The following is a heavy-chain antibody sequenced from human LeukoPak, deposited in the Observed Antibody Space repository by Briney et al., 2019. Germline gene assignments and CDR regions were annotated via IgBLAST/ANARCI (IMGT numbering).Heavy chain of an antibody. CDR3: ARVYSSTSGKNAFDI. D-gene: IGHD6-6*01. CDR2: IKQEGSEK. J-gene: IGHJ3*02. CDR1: GFTFSSYW. V-gene: IGHV3-7*03. Sequence: GGSLRLSCAVSGFTFSSYWMSWVRQAPGKGLEWVANIKQEGSEKTYVDSVKGRFTISRDDAQNSLYLQMNSLRAEDTAVYYCARVYSSTSGKNAFDIWGQGTMVTVSS.